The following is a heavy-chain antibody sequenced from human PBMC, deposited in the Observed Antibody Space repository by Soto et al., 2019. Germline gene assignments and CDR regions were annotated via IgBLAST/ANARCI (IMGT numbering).Heavy chain of an antibody. D-gene: IGHD3-3*01. CDR3: THSGGITIFGVVLNWFDP. J-gene: IGHJ5*02. V-gene: IGHV2-5*01. CDR1: GFSLSTSGVG. CDR2: IYWNDDK. Sequence: SGPTLVNPTQTLTLTCTFSGFSLSTSGVGVGWIRQPPGKALEWLALIYWNDDKRYSPSLKSRLTINKDTSKNQVVLTMTNMDPVDTATYYCTHSGGITIFGVVLNWFDPWGQGTLVTVSS.